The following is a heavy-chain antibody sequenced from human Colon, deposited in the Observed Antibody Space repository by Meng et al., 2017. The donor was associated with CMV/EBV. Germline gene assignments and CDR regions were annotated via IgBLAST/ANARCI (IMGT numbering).Heavy chain of an antibody. J-gene: IGHJ5*02. V-gene: IGHV4-39*07. CDR2: IYYSGTT. D-gene: IGHD1-26*01. CDR3: ARDSASGSYRGWFDP. Sequence: SETLSLTCAVYGVSFSSYYWGWIRQPPGKGLEWIGSIYYSGTTYYNPSLKSRVTISLDTSKNQFSLQLSSVTAADTGVYYCARDSASGSYRGWFDPWGQGTLVTVSS. CDR1: GVSFSSYY.